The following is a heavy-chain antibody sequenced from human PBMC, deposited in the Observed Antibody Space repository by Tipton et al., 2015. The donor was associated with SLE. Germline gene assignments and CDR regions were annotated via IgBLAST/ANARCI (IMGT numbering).Heavy chain of an antibody. CDR2: INHSGST. D-gene: IGHD3-3*01. V-gene: IGHV4-39*07. J-gene: IGHJ1*01. CDR3: AGGPDTIQGTFQH. Sequence: TLSLTCTVSGGSISSSSYYWGWIRQPPGKGLEWIGEINHSGSTNYNPSLKSRVTISVDTSKNQFSLKLSSVTAADTAVYYCAGGPDTIQGTFQHWGQGTLVTVSS. CDR1: GGSISSSSYY.